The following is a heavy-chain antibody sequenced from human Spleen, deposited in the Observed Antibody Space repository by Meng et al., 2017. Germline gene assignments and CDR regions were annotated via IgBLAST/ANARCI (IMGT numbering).Heavy chain of an antibody. V-gene: IGHV3-21*04. CDR1: GFTFSSYS. CDR3: AKAFEQQLVLLSWFDP. CDR2: ISSSSSYI. J-gene: IGHJ5*02. Sequence: GESLKISCAASGFTFSSYSMNWVRQAPGKGLEWVSSISSSSSYIYYADSVKGRFTISRDNSKNTLYLQMNSLRAEDTAVYYCAKAFEQQLVLLSWFDPWGQGTLVTVSS. D-gene: IGHD6-13*01.